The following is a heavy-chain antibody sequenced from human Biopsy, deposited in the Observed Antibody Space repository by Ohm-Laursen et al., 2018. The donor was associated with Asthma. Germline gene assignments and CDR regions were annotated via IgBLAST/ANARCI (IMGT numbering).Heavy chain of an antibody. V-gene: IGHV4-39*01. J-gene: IGHJ4*02. CDR3: ARHQYSSSWSTFDY. CDR2: MYHSGSP. CDR1: GGSITSSSYY. D-gene: IGHD3-22*01. Sequence: GTLSLTCTVSGGSITSSSYYWGWIRQPPGKGMEWIGSMYHSGSPYYHPSLKSRATISVDTSKNQLSLKMSFVTAADTAVYFCARHQYSSSWSTFDYWGQGALVTVSS.